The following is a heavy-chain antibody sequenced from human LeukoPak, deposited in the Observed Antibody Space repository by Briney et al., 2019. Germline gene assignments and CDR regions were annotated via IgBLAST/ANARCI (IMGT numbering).Heavy chain of an antibody. D-gene: IGHD2/OR15-2a*01. J-gene: IGHJ6*02. CDR2: IKQDGSEK. CDR1: AFTFSSYW. V-gene: IGHV3-7*01. Sequence: GGSLRLSCAASAFTFSSYWMSWVRQAPGKGLEWVANIKQDGSEKYYVDSVKGRFTISRDNAKNSLYLQMNSLRAEDTAVYYCARVSDQYYYGMDVWGQGTTVTVSS. CDR3: ARVSDQYYYGMDV.